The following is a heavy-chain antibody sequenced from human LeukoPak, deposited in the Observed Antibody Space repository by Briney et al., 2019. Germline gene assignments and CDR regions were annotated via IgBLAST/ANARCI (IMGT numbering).Heavy chain of an antibody. Sequence: SETLSLTCTVSGYSISSGYYWGWIRQPPGKGLEWIGSIYHSGSTYYNPSLKSRVTISVDTSKNQFSLKLRSVTAADTAVYYCARVVQSTDSSGFYLPEYFQHWGQGTLVTVSS. D-gene: IGHD3-22*01. CDR3: ARVVQSTDSSGFYLPEYFQH. CDR1: GYSISSGYY. CDR2: IYHSGST. J-gene: IGHJ1*01. V-gene: IGHV4-38-2*02.